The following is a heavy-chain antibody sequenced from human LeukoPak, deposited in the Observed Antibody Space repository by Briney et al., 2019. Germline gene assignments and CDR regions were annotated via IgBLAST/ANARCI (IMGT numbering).Heavy chain of an antibody. CDR3: AKSSGMGTTTDQFQDY. V-gene: IGHV3-23*01. D-gene: IGHD1-26*01. CDR2: ISDSGGST. CDR1: GFTFSSYA. J-gene: IGHJ4*02. Sequence: GGSRRLSCAASGFTFSSYAMSWVRQAPGKGLEWVSTISDSGGSTFYADSVKGRFTISRDNSKNTLYLQMNSLRAEDTAVYYCAKSSGMGTTTDQFQDYWGQGTLVTVSS.